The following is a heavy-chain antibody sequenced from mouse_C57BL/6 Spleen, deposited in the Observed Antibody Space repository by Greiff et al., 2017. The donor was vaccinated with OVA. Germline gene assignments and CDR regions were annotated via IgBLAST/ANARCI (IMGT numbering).Heavy chain of an antibody. CDR1: GYAFSSSW. J-gene: IGHJ2*01. Sequence: VQLQQSGPGLVKPGASVKISCTASGYAFSSSWMNWVRQGPGKGLEWIGRIYPGDGDTNYNGKFKGKATLIANKSASTSYMQLSSLTSEDSAVYFCARWGYYEGYWGQGTTLTVSS. D-gene: IGHD2-3*01. V-gene: IGHV1-82*01. CDR2: IYPGDGDT. CDR3: ARWGYYEGY.